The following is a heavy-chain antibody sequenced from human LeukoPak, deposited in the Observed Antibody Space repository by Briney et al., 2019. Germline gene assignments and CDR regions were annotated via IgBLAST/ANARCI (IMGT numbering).Heavy chain of an antibody. CDR2: INAGNGNT. D-gene: IGHD4-17*01. CDR3: ASLYGDYGQFDY. V-gene: IGHV1-3*01. J-gene: IGHJ4*02. Sequence: ASVKVSCKASGYTFTNHAMNWVRQAPGQRLEWMGWINAGNGNTKYSQKFQGRVTITRDTSASTAYMELSSLRSEDTAVYYCASLYGDYGQFDYWGQGTLVTVSS. CDR1: GYTFTNHA.